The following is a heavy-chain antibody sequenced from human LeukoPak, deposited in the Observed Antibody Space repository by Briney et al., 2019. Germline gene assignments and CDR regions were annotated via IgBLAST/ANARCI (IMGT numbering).Heavy chain of an antibody. J-gene: IGHJ4*02. Sequence: SETLSLTCAVYGGSFSGYYWSWIRQPPGKGLEWIGEINHSGSTNYNPSLKSRVTISVGTSKNQFSLKLSSVTAADTAVYYCARGTMIVVVPTFDYWGQGTLVTVSS. V-gene: IGHV4-34*01. CDR2: INHSGST. CDR3: ARGTMIVVVPTFDY. CDR1: GGSFSGYY. D-gene: IGHD3-22*01.